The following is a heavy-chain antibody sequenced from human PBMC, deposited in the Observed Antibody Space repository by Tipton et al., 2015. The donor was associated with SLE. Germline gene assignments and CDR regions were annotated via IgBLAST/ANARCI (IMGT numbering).Heavy chain of an antibody. CDR2: ISPYNGNT. Sequence: QSGAEVKKPGASVRVSCKASGFALTNYYLNWVRQAPGQGLEWMGWISPYNGNTNYAQKVQGRVTMTTDTSTSTAYMELRSLKSDDTAVYYCARDEGFSPWGQGTLVTVSS. CDR1: GFALTNYY. CDR3: ARDEGFSP. V-gene: IGHV1-18*04. J-gene: IGHJ5*02.